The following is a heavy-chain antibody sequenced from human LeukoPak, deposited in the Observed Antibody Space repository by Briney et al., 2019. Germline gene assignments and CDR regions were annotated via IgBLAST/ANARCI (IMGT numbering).Heavy chain of an antibody. V-gene: IGHV1-18*01. CDR3: ARSARRDIVVVVAATDAFDI. J-gene: IGHJ3*02. CDR2: IIAYNGNT. Sequence: ASVKVSCKASGYTFTSYGISWVRQAPGQGLEWMGWIIAYNGNTNYAQKLQGRVTMTTDTSTSTAYMELRSLRSDDTAVYYCARSARRDIVVVVAATDAFDIWGQGTMVTVSS. D-gene: IGHD2-15*01. CDR1: GYTFTSYG.